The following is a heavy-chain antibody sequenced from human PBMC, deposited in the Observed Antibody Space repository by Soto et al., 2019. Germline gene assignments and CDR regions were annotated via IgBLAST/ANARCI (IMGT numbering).Heavy chain of an antibody. Sequence: ALVRFSCRAAGYTFTRCGLSWLQQTPGQGLEWMGWISAYNGNTNYAQKLQGRVTMTTDTSTSTAYMELRSLRSDDTAVYYCARGPPRTSTFDYWVQGTLVTVSS. V-gene: IGHV1-18*01. CDR1: GYTFTRCG. D-gene: IGHD2-2*01. J-gene: IGHJ4*02. CDR3: ARGPPRTSTFDY. CDR2: ISAYNGNT.